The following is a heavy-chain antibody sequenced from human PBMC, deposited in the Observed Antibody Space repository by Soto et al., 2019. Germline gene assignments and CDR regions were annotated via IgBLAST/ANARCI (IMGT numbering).Heavy chain of an antibody. CDR2: IYYSGST. J-gene: IGHJ4*02. Sequence: PSETLSLTCAVSGGSISSGGYFWAWIRQPPGKGLEWIGSIYYSGSTYHNPSLKSRVTISVDRSNNQFSLKLTSVTAADTAVYYCARHFSVDHFDYWGQGALVTVSS. CDR3: ARHFSVDHFDY. D-gene: IGHD3-9*01. CDR1: GGSISSGGYF. V-gene: IGHV4-39*01.